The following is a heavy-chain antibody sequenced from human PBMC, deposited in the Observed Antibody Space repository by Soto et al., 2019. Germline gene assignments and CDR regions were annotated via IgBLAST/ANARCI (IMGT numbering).Heavy chain of an antibody. D-gene: IGHD3-16*02. J-gene: IGHJ6*02. CDR2: IYYSGST. V-gene: IGHV4-39*01. CDR1: GGSISSSSYY. CDR3: ARHGVSSRTYYYYGMDV. Sequence: SETLSLTCTVSGGSISSSSYYWGWIRQPPGKGLEWIGSIYYSGSTYYNPSLKSRVTISVDTSKNQFSLKLSSVTAADTAVYYCARHGVSSRTYYYYGMDVWGQGTTVTVSS.